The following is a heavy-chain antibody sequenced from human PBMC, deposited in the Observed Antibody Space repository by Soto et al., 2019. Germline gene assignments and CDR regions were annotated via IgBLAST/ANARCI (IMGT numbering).Heavy chain of an antibody. V-gene: IGHV3-23*01. Sequence: AGGSLRLSCAASGFTFSIYAMTWVRQAPGKGLEWISSISGSGFKKYYADSVKGRFTISRDNSKSTVYLELNNLSAEDTAVYHCAKNQGVELVPLATVDWFDPWGQGSVVTVSS. D-gene: IGHD1-26*01. CDR1: GFTFSIYA. J-gene: IGHJ5*02. CDR3: AKNQGVELVPLATVDWFDP. CDR2: ISGSGFKK.